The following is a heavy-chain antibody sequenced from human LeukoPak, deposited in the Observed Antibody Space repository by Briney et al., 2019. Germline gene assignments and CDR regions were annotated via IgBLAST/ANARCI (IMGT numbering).Heavy chain of an antibody. CDR2: ISAGNGNT. V-gene: IGHV1-3*01. Sequence: ASVKVSCKASGYTFTSYAIHWVSQAPGQRLEWMGWISAGNGNTKYSQNFQGRVNFISNTSATTAFMELSSLRSEDAAVYYCARDSGSGNNYLWGQGTGVSVSS. CDR3: ARDSGSGNNYL. CDR1: GYTFTSYA. J-gene: IGHJ4*02. D-gene: IGHD1-26*01.